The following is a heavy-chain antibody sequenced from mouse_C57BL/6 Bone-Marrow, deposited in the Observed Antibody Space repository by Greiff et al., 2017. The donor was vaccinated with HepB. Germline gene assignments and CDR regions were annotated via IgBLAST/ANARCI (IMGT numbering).Heavy chain of an antibody. CDR1: GFNIKDDY. CDR3: TTGVARGPY. CDR2: IDPENGDT. J-gene: IGHJ2*01. D-gene: IGHD1-1*01. V-gene: IGHV14-4*01. Sequence: EVQLQQSGAELVRPGASVKLSCTASGFNIKDDYMHWVKQRPEQGLEWIGWIDPENGDTEYASKFQGKATITADTSSNTAYLPLSSLTSEDTAVYYCTTGVARGPYWGQGTTLTVSS.